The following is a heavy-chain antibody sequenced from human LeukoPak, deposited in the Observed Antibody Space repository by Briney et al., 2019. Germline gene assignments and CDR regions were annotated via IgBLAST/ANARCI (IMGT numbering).Heavy chain of an antibody. CDR1: GSTFTIYG. CDR2: ISVYNGNT. CDR3: ARVAPIGTNWFDP. D-gene: IGHD2-15*01. Sequence: ASVKVSCKSAGSTFTIYGISWVRQAPGQGLEWMGWISVYNGNTNYAQKLQGRVTMTTDTSTSTAYMELRSLRSDDTAVYYCARVAPIGTNWFDPWGQGTLVTVSS. V-gene: IGHV1-18*01. J-gene: IGHJ5*02.